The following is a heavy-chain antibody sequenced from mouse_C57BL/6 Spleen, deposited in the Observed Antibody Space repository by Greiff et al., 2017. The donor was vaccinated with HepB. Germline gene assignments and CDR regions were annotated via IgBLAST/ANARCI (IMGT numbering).Heavy chain of an antibody. CDR2: IWSGGST. J-gene: IGHJ4*01. V-gene: IGHV2-2*01. D-gene: IGHD3-2*02. Sequence: VKLMESGPGLVQPSQSLSITCTVSGFSLTSYGVHWVRQSPGKGLEWLGVIWSGGSTDYNAAFISRLSISKDNSKSQVFFKMNSLQADDTAIYYCARELRLVPLYYYAMDYWGQGTSVTVSS. CDR1: GFSLTSYG. CDR3: ARELRLVPLYYYAMDY.